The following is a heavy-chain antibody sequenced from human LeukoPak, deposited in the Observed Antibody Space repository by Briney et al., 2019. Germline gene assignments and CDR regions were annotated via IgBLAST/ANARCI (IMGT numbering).Heavy chain of an antibody. CDR1: GFTFSSYS. D-gene: IGHD4-17*01. Sequence: GGSLRLSCAASGFTFSSYSMNWVRQAPGKGLEWVAALGDSGGSTYYADSVKGRLTISRDNSKNTLYLQINILRAEDTAVYYCAKSYGDYAYYYYYMDVWGKGTTVTISS. CDR3: AKSYGDYAYYYYYMDV. V-gene: IGHV3-23*01. CDR2: LGDSGGST. J-gene: IGHJ6*03.